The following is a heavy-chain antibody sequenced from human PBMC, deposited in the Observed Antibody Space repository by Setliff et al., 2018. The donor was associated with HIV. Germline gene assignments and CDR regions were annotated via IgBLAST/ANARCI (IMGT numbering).Heavy chain of an antibody. D-gene: IGHD2-15*01. V-gene: IGHV3-23*01. Sequence: GGSLRLSCAASGFTFSNAWMNWVRQAPGKGLAWVSGISGSGISTYNADSVKGRFTISRDNSNNTLYLQMNSLKTEDSAVYYCARAVVNSNFYYYMDVWGKGTTVTVSS. J-gene: IGHJ6*03. CDR1: GFTFSNAW. CDR2: ISGSGIST. CDR3: ARAVVNSNFYYYMDV.